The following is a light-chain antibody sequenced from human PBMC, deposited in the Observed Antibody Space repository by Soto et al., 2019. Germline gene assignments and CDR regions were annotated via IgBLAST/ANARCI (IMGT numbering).Light chain of an antibody. Sequence: HCVLTRPAYGSSFPVGCSRIFKKRTSSDVGGYNYVSWYQQHPGKAPKLMIYDVSNRPSGVSNRFSGSKSGNTASLTISGLQAEDEADYYCSSYTSSSTLYVFGTGTKITV. V-gene: IGLV2-14*01. CDR1: SSDVGGYNY. CDR3: SSYTSSSTLYV. CDR2: DVS. J-gene: IGLJ1*01.